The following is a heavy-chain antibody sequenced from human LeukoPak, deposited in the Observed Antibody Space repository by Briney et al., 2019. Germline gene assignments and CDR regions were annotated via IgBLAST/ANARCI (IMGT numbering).Heavy chain of an antibody. Sequence: GGSLRLSCAASGFTFSSYAMHWVRQAPGKGLEWVAVISYDGSNKYYADSVKGRFTISRDNSKNTLYLQMNSLRAEDTAVYYCARELIPQLGVGNRDTNYYYYGMDVWGQGTTVTVSS. CDR1: GFTFSSYA. D-gene: IGHD2-2*01. V-gene: IGHV3-30-3*01. J-gene: IGHJ6*02. CDR2: ISYDGSNK. CDR3: ARELIPQLGVGNRDTNYYYYGMDV.